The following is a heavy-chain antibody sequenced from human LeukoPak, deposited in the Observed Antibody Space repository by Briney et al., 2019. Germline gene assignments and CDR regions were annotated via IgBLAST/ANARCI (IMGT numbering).Heavy chain of an antibody. J-gene: IGHJ4*02. V-gene: IGHV3-74*01. CDR2: INSDGSWT. CDR1: GNYW. Sequence: GGSLRLSCAASGNYWMHWVRQASGKGLVWVSHINSDGSWTSYADSVKGRFTISKDNAKNTVYLRMNSLRAEDTAVYYCVSFYETYWGRGTLVTVSS. CDR3: VSFYETY. D-gene: IGHD2/OR15-2a*01.